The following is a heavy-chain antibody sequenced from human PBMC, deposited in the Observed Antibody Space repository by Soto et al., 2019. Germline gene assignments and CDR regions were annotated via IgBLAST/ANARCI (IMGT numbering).Heavy chain of an antibody. Sequence: QVQLVQSGAEVKKPGASVKVSCKSSGYTFSMSGISWVRQAPGQGLEWMGWISGYNGKTNYEQKFQDRVTMTTDTSTNMAYMELRSLRSDDTAVYYCARGGPRPYYYYGMDVWGQGTTVTVSS. CDR2: ISGYNGKT. CDR1: GYTFSMSG. CDR3: ARGGPRPYYYYGMDV. V-gene: IGHV1-18*01. D-gene: IGHD3-10*01. J-gene: IGHJ6*02.